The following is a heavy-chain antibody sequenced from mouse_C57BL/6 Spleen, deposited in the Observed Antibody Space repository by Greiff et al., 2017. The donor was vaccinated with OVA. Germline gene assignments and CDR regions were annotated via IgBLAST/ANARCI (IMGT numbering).Heavy chain of an antibody. CDR3: ARFGDYDGDAFAY. V-gene: IGHV1-54*01. Sequence: VKLQQSGAELVRPGTSVKVSCKASGYAFTNYLIEWVKQRPGQGLEWIGVINPGSGGTNYNEKFKGKATLTADKSSSTAYMQLSSLTSEDSAVYFCARFGDYDGDAFAYWGQGTLVTVSA. D-gene: IGHD2-4*01. CDR1: GYAFTNYL. J-gene: IGHJ3*01. CDR2: INPGSGGT.